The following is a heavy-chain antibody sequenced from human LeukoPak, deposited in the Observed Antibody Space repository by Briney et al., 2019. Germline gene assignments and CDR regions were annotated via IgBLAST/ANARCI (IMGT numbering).Heavy chain of an antibody. CDR1: GFIFNSHW. Sequence: GGSLRLSCAAAGFIFNSHWMSWVRQAPGKGLEWVANIRGDGSEKYYVDSVKGRFTISRDNANNSLFLQMNSPRADDTAVYYCARDSRYSRGVGDFDYWGQGTLVIVSS. V-gene: IGHV3-7*03. CDR3: ARDSRYSRGVGDFDY. D-gene: IGHD5-18*01. CDR2: IRGDGSEK. J-gene: IGHJ4*02.